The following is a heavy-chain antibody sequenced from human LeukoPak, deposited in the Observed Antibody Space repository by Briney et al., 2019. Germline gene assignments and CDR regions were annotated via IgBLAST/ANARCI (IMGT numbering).Heavy chain of an antibody. CDR1: GFTFSSYA. D-gene: IGHD3-10*01. J-gene: IGHJ5*02. CDR2: ISYDGSNK. Sequence: PGGSLRLSCAASGFTFSSYAMSWVRQAPGKGLEWVAVISYDGSNKYYADSVKGRFTISRDNSKNTLYLQMNSLRAEDTAVYYCARDGSMVRGPRGPWGQGTLVTVSS. V-gene: IGHV3-30*01. CDR3: ARDGSMVRGPRGP.